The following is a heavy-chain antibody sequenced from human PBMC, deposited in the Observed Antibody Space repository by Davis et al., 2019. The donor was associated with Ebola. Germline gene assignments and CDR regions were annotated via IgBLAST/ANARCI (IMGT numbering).Heavy chain of an antibody. CDR2: ISTYNDNT. J-gene: IGHJ6*02. D-gene: IGHD2-15*01. CDR1: GYTFTTYG. Sequence: AASVKVSCKASGYTFTTYGISWVRQAPGQGLEWMGWISTYNDNTNYAQKLQGRVTMTTDTSTSPAYMELRSLRSDETAVYYCARDRYCSGGSCYSSYYYGMDVWGQGTTVTVSS. CDR3: ARDRYCSGGSCYSSYYYGMDV. V-gene: IGHV1-18*01.